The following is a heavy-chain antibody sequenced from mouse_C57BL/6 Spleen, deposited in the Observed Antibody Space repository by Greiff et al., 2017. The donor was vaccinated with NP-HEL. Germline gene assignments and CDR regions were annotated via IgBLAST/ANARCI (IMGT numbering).Heavy chain of an antibody. CDR2: ISYSGST. V-gene: IGHV3-1*01. CDR3: ARGDDYGGCDY. CDR1: GYSITSGYD. D-gene: IGHD2-4*01. J-gene: IGHJ2*01. Sequence: EVQLVESGPGMVKPSQSLSLTCTVTGYSITSGYDWHWIRHFPGNQLEWMGYISYSGSTNYNPSLKSRISITHDTSKNHFFLKLNSVTTEDTATYYCARGDDYGGCDYWGQGTTLTVSA.